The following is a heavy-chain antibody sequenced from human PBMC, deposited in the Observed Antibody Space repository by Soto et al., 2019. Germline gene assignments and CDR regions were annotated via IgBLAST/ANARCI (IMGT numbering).Heavy chain of an antibody. Sequence: QITLKESGPTLVKPTQTLTLTCTFSGFSLSTYGVGVGWIRQPPGKALEWLALIYWDDDKYYTPSLKSRLTIAKDTSKNQVVLKLTNVDPVDTATYYCAHAVILGDAVRYGLDAWGQGTSVTVSS. CDR2: IYWDDDK. V-gene: IGHV2-5*02. CDR3: AHAVILGDAVRYGLDA. CDR1: GFSLSTYGVG. D-gene: IGHD3-3*01. J-gene: IGHJ6*02.